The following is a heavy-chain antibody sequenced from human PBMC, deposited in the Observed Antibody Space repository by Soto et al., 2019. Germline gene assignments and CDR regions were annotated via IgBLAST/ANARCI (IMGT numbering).Heavy chain of an antibody. Sequence: SETLSLTCTVSGGSISSSSYYWGWIRQPPGKGLEWIGSIYYSGSTYYNPSLKSRVTISVDTSKNQFSLKLSSVTAADTAVYYCARRYYGAKGVFHYWFDPWGQGTLVTVSS. CDR2: IYYSGST. CDR3: ARRYYGAKGVFHYWFDP. D-gene: IGHD4-17*01. CDR1: GGSISSSSYY. V-gene: IGHV4-39*01. J-gene: IGHJ5*02.